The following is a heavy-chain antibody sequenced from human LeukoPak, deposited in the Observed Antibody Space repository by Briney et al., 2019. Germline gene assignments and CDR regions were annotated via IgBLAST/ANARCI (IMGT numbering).Heavy chain of an antibody. CDR3: TRSADIDSSSRYLSY. V-gene: IGHV4-34*01. J-gene: IGHJ4*02. D-gene: IGHD3-22*01. Sequence: SETLSLTCAVYGGSFSGYYWSWIRQSPGKGLEWIGEINHSGSTNYNPSLESRVTISVDTSKNQFSLKLSSVTAADTAVFYCTRSADIDSSSRYLSYRGPGILVTVSS. CDR2: INHSGST. CDR1: GGSFSGYY.